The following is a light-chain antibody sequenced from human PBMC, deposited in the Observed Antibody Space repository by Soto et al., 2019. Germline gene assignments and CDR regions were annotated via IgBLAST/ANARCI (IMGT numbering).Light chain of an antibody. CDR1: SSDVGGYNY. CDR2: EVS. J-gene: IGLJ1*01. CDR3: NSYTSKSTGV. V-gene: IGLV2-14*01. Sequence: IXCTGTSSDVGGYNYVSWYQQHPGKAPKLIIYEVSNRPSGVSNRFSGSKSGNTASLTISGLQAEDEADYYCNSYTSKSTGVFGTGTKLTVL.